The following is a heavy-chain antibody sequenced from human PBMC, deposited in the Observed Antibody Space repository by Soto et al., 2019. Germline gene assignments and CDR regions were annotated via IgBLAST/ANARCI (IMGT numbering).Heavy chain of an antibody. J-gene: IGHJ6*02. CDR1: GGTFSSYA. CDR2: IIPIFGTA. Sequence: SVKVSCKASGGTFSSYAISWVRQAPGQGLEWMGGIIPIFGTANYAQKFQGRVTITADESTSTAYMELSSLRSEDTAVYYCARVSDSSGYPITGPVYYYYYGMDVWGQGTTVTVAS. V-gene: IGHV1-69*13. D-gene: IGHD3-22*01. CDR3: ARVSDSSGYPITGPVYYYYYGMDV.